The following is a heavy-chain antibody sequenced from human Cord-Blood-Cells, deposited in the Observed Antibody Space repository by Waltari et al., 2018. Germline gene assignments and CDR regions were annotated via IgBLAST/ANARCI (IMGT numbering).Heavy chain of an antibody. Sequence: QVQLQESGPGLVKPSETLSLTCAASGYSISSGYYWGWIRQHPGKGLEWIGSIYHSGSTYYNPSLKSRVTISVDTSKNQFSLKLSSVTAADTAVYYCARGDYYGSGSYYIYFDYWGQGTLVTVSS. CDR2: IYHSGST. CDR1: GYSISSGYY. CDR3: ARGDYYGSGSYYIYFDY. D-gene: IGHD3-10*01. V-gene: IGHV4-38-2*01. J-gene: IGHJ4*02.